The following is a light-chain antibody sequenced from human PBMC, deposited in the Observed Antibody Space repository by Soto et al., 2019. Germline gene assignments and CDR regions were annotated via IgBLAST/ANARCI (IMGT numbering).Light chain of an antibody. CDR2: AAS. Sequence: DIQMTQSPSSLSASVGDRVTITCRASQGISNYLAWYQQKPGKVPKLLIYAASTLQSGVPSRFXASGSGTDFTLPISSLQPEDVATYYGQKYNSAPPWTFGQATKVEIK. CDR1: QGISNY. V-gene: IGKV1-27*01. CDR3: QKYNSAPPWT. J-gene: IGKJ1*01.